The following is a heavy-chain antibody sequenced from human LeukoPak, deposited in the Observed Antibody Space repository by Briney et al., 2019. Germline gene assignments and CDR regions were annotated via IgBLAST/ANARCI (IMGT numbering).Heavy chain of an antibody. CDR2: INPNSGGT. D-gene: IGHD2-2*02. CDR3: ARGDIVVLPAGIPHNWFDP. CDR1: GYSFTGYY. J-gene: IGHJ5*02. Sequence: ASVKVSCKASGYSFTGYYIHWVRQAPGQGLEWMGWINPNSGGTNYAQKFQGRVTMTRDTSISTAYMELSRLRSDDTAVYYCARGDIVVLPAGIPHNWFDPWGQGTLVTVSS. V-gene: IGHV1-2*02.